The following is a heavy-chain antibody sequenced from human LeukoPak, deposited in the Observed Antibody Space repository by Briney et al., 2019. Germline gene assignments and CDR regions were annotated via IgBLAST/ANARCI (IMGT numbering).Heavy chain of an antibody. CDR3: ARGRNYNILTGFPRGHNWFDP. V-gene: IGHV1-2*02. D-gene: IGHD3-9*01. CDR1: GYTFTSYY. CDR2: INPNSGGT. J-gene: IGHJ5*02. Sequence: GASVKVPCKASGYTFTSYYMHWVRQAPGQGLEWMGWINPNSGGTNYAQKFQGRVTMTRDTSISTAYMELSRLRSDDTAVYYCARGRNYNILTGFPRGHNWFDPWGQGTLVTVSS.